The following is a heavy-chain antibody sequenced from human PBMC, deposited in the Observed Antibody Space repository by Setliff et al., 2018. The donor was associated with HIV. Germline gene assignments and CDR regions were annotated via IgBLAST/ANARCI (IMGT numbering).Heavy chain of an antibody. J-gene: IGHJ3*02. CDR3: ARQSGYTRGWDIFGVVAGSFDI. V-gene: IGHV4-39*01. Sequence: SETLSLTCSVSGGSISSRSYYWGWIRQPPGKGLEWIGTISYSGNTYYRPSLKSRVTIPVDTSKNQFSLRLNSVTAADTAVYYCARQSGYTRGWDIFGVVAGSFDIWGLGTMVTVSS. CDR1: GGSISSRSYY. CDR2: ISYSGNT. D-gene: IGHD3-3*01.